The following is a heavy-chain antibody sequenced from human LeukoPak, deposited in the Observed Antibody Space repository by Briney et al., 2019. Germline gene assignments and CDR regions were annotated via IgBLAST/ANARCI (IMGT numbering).Heavy chain of an antibody. CDR1: GFTFSDYY. V-gene: IGHV3-11*01. Sequence: GGSLRLSCAASGFTFSDYYMSWIRQAPGKGLEWVSYISSSGSTIYYADSVKGRFTISRDNAKNSLYLQMNSLRAEDTAVYYCARAYSMVRDAFDIWGQGTMVTVSS. CDR2: ISSSGSTI. CDR3: ARAYSMVRDAFDI. D-gene: IGHD3-10*01. J-gene: IGHJ3*02.